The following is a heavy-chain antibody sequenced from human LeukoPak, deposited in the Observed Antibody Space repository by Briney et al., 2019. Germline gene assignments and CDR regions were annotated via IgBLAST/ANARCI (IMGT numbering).Heavy chain of an antibody. J-gene: IGHJ4*02. CDR2: LFYSGST. CDR1: GGSISSHY. V-gene: IGHV4-59*11. CDR3: ARFDFWTGYLVY. D-gene: IGHD3/OR15-3a*01. Sequence: SETLSLTCTVSGGSISSHYWSWIRQPPGKGLEWIGYLFYSGSTNYNLSLKSRVTMSVDTTKNQFSLKLISVTAADTAVYYCARFDFWTGYLVYWGQGILVTVSS.